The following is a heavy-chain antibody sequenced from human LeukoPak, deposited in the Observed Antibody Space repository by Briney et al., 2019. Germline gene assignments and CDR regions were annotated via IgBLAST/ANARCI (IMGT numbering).Heavy chain of an antibody. V-gene: IGHV4-34*01. J-gene: IGHJ6*03. CDR3: ARGSRGSSSWSKYYYYYYYMDV. CDR1: GFTFSSYE. D-gene: IGHD6-13*01. CDR2: INHSGST. Sequence: GSLRLSCAASGFTFSSYEMNWVRQAPGKGLEWIGEINHSGSTNYNPSLKSRVTISVDTSKNQFSLKLSSVTAADTAVYYCARGSRGSSSWSKYYYYYYYMDVWGKGTTVTVSS.